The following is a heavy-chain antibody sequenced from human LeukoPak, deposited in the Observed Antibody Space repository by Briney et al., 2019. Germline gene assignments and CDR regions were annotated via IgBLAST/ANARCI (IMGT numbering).Heavy chain of an antibody. Sequence: GGSLRLSCAASGFTFSSYAMSWVRQAPGKGLEWVSAISGSGGSTYYADPVKGRFTISRDNSKNTLYLQMNSLRAEDTAVYYCAKVMGYFDWFDYWGQGTLVTVSS. CDR3: AKVMGYFDWFDY. V-gene: IGHV3-23*01. J-gene: IGHJ4*02. D-gene: IGHD3-9*01. CDR1: GFTFSSYA. CDR2: ISGSGGST.